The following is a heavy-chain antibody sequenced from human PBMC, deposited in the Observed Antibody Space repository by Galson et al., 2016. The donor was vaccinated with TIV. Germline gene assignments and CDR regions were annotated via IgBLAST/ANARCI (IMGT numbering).Heavy chain of an antibody. CDR2: VYYNGDT. Sequence: SETLSLTCTVSGVSITSSTYYWGWIRQPPGKGLEWIGSVYYNGDTYYNPSLESRISISIDTSKNQFSLKLMSVTAADTAVYYCARCGQWSTYYFDYWGQGTLVTVSS. D-gene: IGHD2-15*01. J-gene: IGHJ4*02. V-gene: IGHV4-39*01. CDR1: GVSITSSTYY. CDR3: ARCGQWSTYYFDY.